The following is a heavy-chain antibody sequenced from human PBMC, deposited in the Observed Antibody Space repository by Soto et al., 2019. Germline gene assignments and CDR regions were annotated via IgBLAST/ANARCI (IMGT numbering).Heavy chain of an antibody. V-gene: IGHV4-59*01. J-gene: IGHJ4*02. CDR1: GGSIRSYY. D-gene: IGHD3-9*01. CDR2: IYYSGST. CDR3: ARGSGVYRILTGYSHFDY. Sequence: SETLSLTCTVSGGSIRSYYWSWIRQPPGKGLEWIGYIYYSGSTIYNPSLTNRVTISVDTSKNQFSLKLSYVTAADTAVYYCARGSGVYRILTGYSHFDYWGQGTLVTVSS.